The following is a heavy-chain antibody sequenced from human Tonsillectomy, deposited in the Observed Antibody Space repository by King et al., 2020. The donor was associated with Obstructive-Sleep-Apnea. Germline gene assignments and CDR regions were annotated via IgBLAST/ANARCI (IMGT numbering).Heavy chain of an antibody. CDR2: ISWNSGSI. V-gene: IGHV3-9*01. CDR1: GFTFDDYA. CDR3: AKDRSGWYRRYFHH. J-gene: IGHJ1*01. Sequence: VQLVESGGGLVQPGRSLRLSCAASGFTFDDYAMQWVRQAPGKGLEWVSGISWNSGSIGYADSVKGRFTISRDNAKNSLYLQMNSLRAEDTALYYCAKDRSGWYRRYFHHWGQGTLVTVSS. D-gene: IGHD6-19*01.